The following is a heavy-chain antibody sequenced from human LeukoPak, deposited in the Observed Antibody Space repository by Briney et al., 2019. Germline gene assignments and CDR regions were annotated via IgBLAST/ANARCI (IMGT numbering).Heavy chain of an antibody. CDR3: AARKVRGVWFYLDY. V-gene: IGHV3-23*01. Sequence: GGSLRLSCAASGFTVSAYAMAWVRKAPGKGLEWVSTIYDDNTYYADSVKGRFAISTDNSKNTLYLQMNSLRVEDTAVYFCAARKVRGVWFYLDYWGQGTLVTVSS. D-gene: IGHD3-10*01. J-gene: IGHJ4*02. CDR2: IYDDNT. CDR1: GFTVSAYA.